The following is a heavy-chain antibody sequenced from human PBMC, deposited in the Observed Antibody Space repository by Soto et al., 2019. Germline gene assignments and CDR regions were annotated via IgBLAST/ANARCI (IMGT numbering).Heavy chain of an antibody. J-gene: IGHJ5*02. CDR3: ARIPYSDTDPCP. CDR2: INIDGTTT. CDR1: GFAFSTKW. V-gene: IGHV3-74*01. Sequence: EVQLVESGRGLVQPGGSLRLSCAASGFAFSTKWMHWVRQGPGKGLVWVSRINIDGTTTNYADSVKGRFTISRDNAKNMLYLQMDSLRAEDTAVYYCARIPYSDTDPCPWGQGTLVTVSS. D-gene: IGHD1-26*01.